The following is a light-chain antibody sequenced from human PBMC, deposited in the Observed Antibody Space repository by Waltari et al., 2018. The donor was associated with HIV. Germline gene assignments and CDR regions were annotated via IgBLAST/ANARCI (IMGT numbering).Light chain of an antibody. CDR3: CSYAGSTTWV. CDR1: SSDVGSYNL. CDR2: EVG. Sequence: QSALTQPASVSGSPGQSITISCTGTSSDVGSYNLVPWYQQHPGEAPKLMIYEVGKRPSGVSNRFSGSKSGNTASLTISGLQAEDEADYYCCSYAGSTTWVFGGGTRLTVL. J-gene: IGLJ3*02. V-gene: IGLV2-23*02.